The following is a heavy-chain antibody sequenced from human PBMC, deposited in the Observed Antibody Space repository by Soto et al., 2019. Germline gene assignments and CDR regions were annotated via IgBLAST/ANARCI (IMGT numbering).Heavy chain of an antibody. CDR2: INPNSGGT. J-gene: IGHJ6*02. V-gene: IGHV1-2*02. Sequence: ASVKVSCKASGYTFTGYYMHWVRQAPGQGLEWMGWINPNSGGTNYAQKFQGRVTMTRDTSISTAYMELSRLRSDDTAVYYCAREEITIFGVVTFSDGMDVWGQGTTVTVSS. CDR3: AREEITIFGVVTFSDGMDV. D-gene: IGHD3-3*01. CDR1: GYTFTGYY.